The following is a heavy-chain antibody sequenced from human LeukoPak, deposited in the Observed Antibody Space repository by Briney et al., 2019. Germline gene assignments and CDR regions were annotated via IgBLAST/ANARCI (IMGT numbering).Heavy chain of an antibody. D-gene: IGHD5-18*01. CDR1: GGSLSSYY. CDR2: IYYSGST. Sequence: SETLSLTCTVSGGSLSSYYWSWIRQPPGKGLEWIGYIYYSGSTNYNPSLKSRVTISVDTSENQFSLKLSSVTAADTAVYYCARVVGNSYGYYYYYGMDVWGQGTTVTVSS. J-gene: IGHJ6*02. CDR3: ARVVGNSYGYYYYYGMDV. V-gene: IGHV4-59*01.